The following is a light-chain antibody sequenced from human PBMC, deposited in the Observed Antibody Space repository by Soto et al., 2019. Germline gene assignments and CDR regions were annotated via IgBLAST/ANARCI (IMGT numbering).Light chain of an antibody. CDR3: QHYSDWRWT. J-gene: IGKJ1*01. CDR1: QSISNK. CDR2: AAS. V-gene: IGKV3-15*01. Sequence: EIVVTQSPATLSVSPGAGVTLSCRASQSISNKLAWYQQKPGQAPRLLIYAASTRATGVPARFSGSGSGTEFTLSISSLQSEDFAVYHCQHYSDWRWTFGQGTKVEI.